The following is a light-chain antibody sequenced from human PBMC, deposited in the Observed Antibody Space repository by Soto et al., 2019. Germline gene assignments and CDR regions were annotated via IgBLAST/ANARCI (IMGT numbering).Light chain of an antibody. V-gene: IGKV1-5*01. CDR1: QSISSW. CDR2: DAS. Sequence: DIQMTQSPSTLSASVGDRVTITCRASQSISSWWAWYQQKPGKAPKLLIYDASSLASGVPSRFSGRGSGTEFTLTISCLQPDDFATYYYHQYNSYSRTFGQGTKVEI. J-gene: IGKJ1*01. CDR3: HQYNSYSRT.